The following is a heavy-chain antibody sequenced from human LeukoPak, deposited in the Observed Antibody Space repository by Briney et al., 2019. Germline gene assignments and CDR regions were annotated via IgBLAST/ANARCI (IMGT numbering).Heavy chain of an antibody. Sequence: GGSLRLSCAASGFTFSSYAMHGVRQAQGKGLEWVAVISYDGSNKYYADSVKGRFTISRDNSKNTLYLQMNSLRAEDTAVYYCASGDYGDYKGAFDIWGQGTMVTVSS. CDR2: ISYDGSNK. CDR1: GFTFSSYA. J-gene: IGHJ3*02. V-gene: IGHV3-30-3*01. D-gene: IGHD4-17*01. CDR3: ASGDYGDYKGAFDI.